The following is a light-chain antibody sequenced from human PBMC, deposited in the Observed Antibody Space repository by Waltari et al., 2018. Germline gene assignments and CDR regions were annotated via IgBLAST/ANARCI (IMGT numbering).Light chain of an antibody. CDR3: QQYKYWLPLT. CDR1: QSISSN. CDR2: GAS. Sequence: EIVMTQSPATLSVSQGERATLSCRASQSISSNLAWYQQKPGQAPRLLIYGASTRATGIPARFSGSGSGTEFTLTISSLQSEDFAVYYCQQYKYWLPLTFGGGTKVEIK. V-gene: IGKV3-15*01. J-gene: IGKJ4*01.